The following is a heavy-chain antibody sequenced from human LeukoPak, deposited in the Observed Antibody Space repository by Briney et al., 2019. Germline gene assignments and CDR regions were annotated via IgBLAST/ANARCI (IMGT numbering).Heavy chain of an antibody. CDR3: ARASGGITIFGVVSY. CDR1: GFTFSSYW. Sequence: QTGGSLRLSCAASGFTFSSYWMSWVRQAPGKGLEWVANIKQDGSEKYYVDSVKGRFTISRDNAKNSLYLQMNSLRAEDTAVYYCARASGGITIFGVVSYWGQGTLVTVSS. CDR2: IKQDGSEK. D-gene: IGHD3-3*01. V-gene: IGHV3-7*01. J-gene: IGHJ4*02.